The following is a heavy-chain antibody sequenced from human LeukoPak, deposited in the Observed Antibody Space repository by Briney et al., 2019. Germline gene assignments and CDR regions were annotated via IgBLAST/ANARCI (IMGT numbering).Heavy chain of an antibody. CDR2: ISSTSGTT. CDR3: ARGGTWTQLWLQPNWFDP. CDR1: GFTFSDYS. J-gene: IGHJ5*02. V-gene: IGHV3-48*01. Sequence: GGSLRLSCAVSGFTFSDYSTNWVRQAPGKGLEWISYISSTSGTTYYADSVKGRFTISRDNAEKTLYLQMNSLRAEDTAVYYCARGGTWTQLWLQPNWFDPWGQGTLVTVSS. D-gene: IGHD5-18*01.